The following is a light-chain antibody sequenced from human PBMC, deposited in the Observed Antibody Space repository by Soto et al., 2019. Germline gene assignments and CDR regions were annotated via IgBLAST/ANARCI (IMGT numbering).Light chain of an antibody. Sequence: DIQMTQSPSSLSASVGDRVTITCRASQSISSYLNWYQQKPGKVPKLLIYAASSLQGGVPSRFSGSGSGTDFTLTISSLQPEDFATYYCQQSFSAPWTFGRGTKVEIK. CDR3: QQSFSAPWT. CDR2: AAS. J-gene: IGKJ1*01. V-gene: IGKV1-39*01. CDR1: QSISSY.